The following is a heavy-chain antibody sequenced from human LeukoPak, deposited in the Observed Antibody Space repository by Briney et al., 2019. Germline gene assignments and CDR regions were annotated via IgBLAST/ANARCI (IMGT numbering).Heavy chain of an antibody. D-gene: IGHD5-18*01. Sequence: GTSVKVSCKASGFTFTSSAMQWVRQARGQRLEWIGWIVVGSGNTNYAQKFQERVTITRDMSTSTAYMELSSLRSEDTAVYYCAAGTAMVNYYYYGMDVWGQGTTVTVSS. V-gene: IGHV1-58*02. CDR1: GFTFTSSA. CDR2: IVVGSGNT. J-gene: IGHJ6*02. CDR3: AAGTAMVNYYYYGMDV.